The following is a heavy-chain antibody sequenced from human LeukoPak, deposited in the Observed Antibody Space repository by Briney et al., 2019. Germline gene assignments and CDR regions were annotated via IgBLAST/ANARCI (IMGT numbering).Heavy chain of an antibody. J-gene: IGHJ4*02. CDR3: ARDGARELWPTPVCD. CDR2: IIPILGIA. CDR1: VGTFSSYA. V-gene: IGHV1-69*04. D-gene: IGHD5-18*01. Sequence: ASVKVSCKSSVGTFSSYAISWVRQAPGQGLEWMGRIIPILGIANYAQKFQGRVTITADKSTSTAYMELSSLRSEDTAVYYCARDGARELWPTPVCDWGQGTLVTVSS.